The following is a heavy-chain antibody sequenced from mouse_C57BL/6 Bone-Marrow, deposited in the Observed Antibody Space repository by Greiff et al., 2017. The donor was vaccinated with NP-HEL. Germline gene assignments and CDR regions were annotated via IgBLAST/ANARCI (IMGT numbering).Heavy chain of an antibody. CDR2: INPSSGYT. D-gene: IGHD2-3*01. Sequence: VHLVESGAELAKPGASVKLSCKASGYTFTSYWMHWVKQRPGQGLEWIGYINPSSGYTKYNQKFKDKATLTADKSSSTAYMQLSSLTYEDSAVYYCARDDDSRRDYVDYWGQGTTLTVSS. J-gene: IGHJ2*01. CDR3: ARDDDSRRDYVDY. V-gene: IGHV1-7*01. CDR1: GYTFTSYW.